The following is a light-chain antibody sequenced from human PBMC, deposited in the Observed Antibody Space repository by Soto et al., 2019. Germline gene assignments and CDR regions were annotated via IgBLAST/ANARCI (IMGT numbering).Light chain of an antibody. CDR3: HQYNNWPPWT. CDR2: GAY. Sequence: VMTQAPATLSVSPGERATLSCRASQSVSSNLAWYQQKPGQAPRLLIYGAYTRATGVPARFSGSGSGTEFTLTISSLQTEDFAVYYCHQYNNWPPWTFGQGTKVDI. J-gene: IGKJ1*01. CDR1: QSVSSN. V-gene: IGKV3-15*01.